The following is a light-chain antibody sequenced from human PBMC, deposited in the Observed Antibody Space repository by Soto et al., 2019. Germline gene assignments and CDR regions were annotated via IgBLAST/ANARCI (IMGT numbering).Light chain of an antibody. CDR1: QSVLYIPNKKNY. CDR3: QHYFDSPA. Sequence: DIVMTQSPDSLTVSQGERVTINCKSSQSVLYIPNKKNYLAWYQQKAGQPPRLLIYWASFRESGVPDRFSGSXXXTDFTLTISSLQAEDVAVYYCQHYFDSPAFGGGTKVEI. J-gene: IGKJ4*01. V-gene: IGKV4-1*01. CDR2: WAS.